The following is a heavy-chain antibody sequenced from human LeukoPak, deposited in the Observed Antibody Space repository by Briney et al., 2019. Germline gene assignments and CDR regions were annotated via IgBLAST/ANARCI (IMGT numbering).Heavy chain of an antibody. V-gene: IGHV3-21*01. CDR2: ISSSSSYI. CDR3: ARDQVVVSAGRPWKYYYYYGMDV. CDR1: GFTFSSYS. J-gene: IGHJ6*02. Sequence: GGSLRLSCAASGFTFSSYSMNWVRQAPGKGLEWVSSISSSSSYIYYADSVKGRFTISRDNAKNSLYLQMNSLRAEDTAVYYCARDQVVVSAGRPWKYYYYYGMDVWGQGTTVTVSS. D-gene: IGHD2-2*01.